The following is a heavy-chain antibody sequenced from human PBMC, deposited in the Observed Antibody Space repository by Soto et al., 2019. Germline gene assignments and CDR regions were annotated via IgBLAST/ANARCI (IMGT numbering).Heavy chain of an antibody. D-gene: IGHD5-12*01. CDR3: ARDPDSGNLITLLFFYGMHV. J-gene: IGHJ6*02. V-gene: IGHV1-69*12. CDR1: GGTFSSYA. Sequence: QVQLVQSGAEVKKPGSSVKVSCKASGGTFSSYAISWVRQAPGQGLEWMGGIIPIFGTANYAQKFQGIVTITADESTSTAYMALGSLRSEDTAVYYRARDPDSGNLITLLFFYGMHVWGQGPTVTVSS. CDR2: IIPIFGTA.